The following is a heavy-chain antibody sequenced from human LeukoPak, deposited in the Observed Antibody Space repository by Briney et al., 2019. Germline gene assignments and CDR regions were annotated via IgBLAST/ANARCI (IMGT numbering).Heavy chain of an antibody. V-gene: IGHV3-9*01. J-gene: IGHJ4*02. CDR3: AKDVGGFGYGDYWSH. CDR2: ISWNSGSI. CDR1: GFTFDDYA. Sequence: SGGSLRLSCAASGFTFDDYAMHWVRQAPGKGLEWVSGISWNSGSIGYADSVKGRFTISRDNAKNSLYLQMNSLRAEDTALYYCAKDVGGFGYGDYWSHWGQGTLVTVSS. D-gene: IGHD4-17*01.